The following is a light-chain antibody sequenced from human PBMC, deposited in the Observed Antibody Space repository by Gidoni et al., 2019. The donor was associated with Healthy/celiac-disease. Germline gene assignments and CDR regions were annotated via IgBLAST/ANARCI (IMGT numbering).Light chain of an antibody. CDR1: QSISSW. J-gene: IGKJ4*01. CDR2: KAS. Sequence: QMTQSPSTLSASVGDRVTITCRASQSISSWLAWYQQKPGKAPKLLIYKASSLESGVPSRFXGSGSXTEFXLTISSLQGGXFATYXCQQXNSYXXTFXGGTKVEIK. V-gene: IGKV1-5*03. CDR3: QQXNSYXXT.